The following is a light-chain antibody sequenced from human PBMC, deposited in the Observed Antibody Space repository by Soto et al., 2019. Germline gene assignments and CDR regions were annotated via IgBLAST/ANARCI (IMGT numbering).Light chain of an antibody. J-gene: IGKJ1*01. V-gene: IGKV3-20*01. Sequence: ETVLTQSPGTLSLSPGERATLSCRASQSVSSSYLAWYQQKPGQAPRLLIYGASSRATSIPDRFGGSGSGTDFTLTISRLEPEDFAVYYCQQYGRSPPSWTFGQGTKVEIK. CDR3: QQYGRSPPSWT. CDR2: GAS. CDR1: QSVSSSY.